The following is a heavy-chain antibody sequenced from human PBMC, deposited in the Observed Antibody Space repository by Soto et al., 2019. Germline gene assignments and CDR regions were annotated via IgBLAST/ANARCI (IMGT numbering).Heavy chain of an antibody. J-gene: IGHJ3*02. CDR1: GYTFTSYD. D-gene: IGHD3-3*01. V-gene: IGHV1-18*01. Sequence: ASVKVSCKASGYTFTSYDINWVRQATGQGLEWMGWISAYNGNTNYAQKLQGRVTMTTDTSTSTAYMELRSLRSDDTAVYYCASYDFWSGSDDAFDIWGQGTMVTVSS. CDR2: ISAYNGNT. CDR3: ASYDFWSGSDDAFDI.